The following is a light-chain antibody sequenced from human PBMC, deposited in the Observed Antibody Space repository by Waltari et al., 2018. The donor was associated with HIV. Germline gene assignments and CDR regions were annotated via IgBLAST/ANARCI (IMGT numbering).Light chain of an antibody. J-gene: IGLJ3*02. V-gene: IGLV1-47*01. CDR3: ATWDDILSGWV. CDR2: RNS. CDR1: TSDIARKY. Sequence: QSVLTQPPSASGTPGQRVTISCSGSTSDIARKYVYWDQGLPGTAPKLLILRNSQRPSGVPARFSGSKSCTSASLAISGLRSEDDADYYCATWDDILSGWVFGGGTKLTVL.